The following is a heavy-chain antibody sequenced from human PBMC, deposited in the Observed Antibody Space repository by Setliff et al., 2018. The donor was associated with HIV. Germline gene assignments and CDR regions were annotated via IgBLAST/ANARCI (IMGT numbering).Heavy chain of an antibody. V-gene: IGHV3-7*03. Sequence: PGESLKISCGASGFTFSSFAMNWVRHAPGKGLEWVSNTKYDGSESYYVDSVKGRFIASTDNAKNSLFLEMNSLKAEDTAVYYCARAYNVYDYRFDSSGYDYWGQGTLVTVSS. J-gene: IGHJ4*02. D-gene: IGHD3-22*01. CDR1: GFTFSSFA. CDR2: TKYDGSES. CDR3: ARAYNVYDYRFDSSGYDY.